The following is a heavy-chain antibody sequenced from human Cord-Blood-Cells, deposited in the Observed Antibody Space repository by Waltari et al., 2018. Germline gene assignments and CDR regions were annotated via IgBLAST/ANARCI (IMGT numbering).Heavy chain of an antibody. D-gene: IGHD5-12*01. Sequence: EVQLVESGGGLVKTGGSLRLSCAASGFTFSNAWMSWVRQAPGKGLEWVGRIKSKTDGGTTDYAAPVKGRFTISRDDSKNTLYLQMNSLKTEDTAVYYCTTGSRAYSGYDYYFDYWGQGTLVTVSS. V-gene: IGHV3-15*01. CDR1: GFTFSNAW. CDR2: IKSKTDGGTT. J-gene: IGHJ4*02. CDR3: TTGSRAYSGYDYYFDY.